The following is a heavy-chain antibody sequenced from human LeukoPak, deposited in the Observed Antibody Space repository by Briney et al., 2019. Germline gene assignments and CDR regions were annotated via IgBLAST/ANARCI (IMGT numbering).Heavy chain of an antibody. CDR1: GFTFSSYS. CDR3: AASTGYSSGSPG. D-gene: IGHD6-19*01. Sequence: GGSLRLSCAASGFTFSSYSMNWVRQAPGKGLEWVSSISSSSSYIYYADSVKGRFTISRDNAKNSLYLQMNSLRAEDTAVYFCAASTGYSSGSPGWGQGTLVTVSS. V-gene: IGHV3-21*01. J-gene: IGHJ4*02. CDR2: ISSSSSYI.